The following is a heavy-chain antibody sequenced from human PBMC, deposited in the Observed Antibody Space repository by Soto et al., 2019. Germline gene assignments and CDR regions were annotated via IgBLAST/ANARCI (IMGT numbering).Heavy chain of an antibody. V-gene: IGHV3-74*01. CDR3: ENSYWPVGNY. CDR2: IKSDGSGT. CDR1: GHPLSNFW. D-gene: IGHD1-26*01. J-gene: IGHJ4*02. Sequence: RIGSAASGHPLSNFWMHWVRQAPGEGLVWVSRIKSDGSGTRYAESVKGRFTISRDNAKNTLYLQMNSLRVKDTAVYYCENSYWPVGNYWGQGIPVTVSS.